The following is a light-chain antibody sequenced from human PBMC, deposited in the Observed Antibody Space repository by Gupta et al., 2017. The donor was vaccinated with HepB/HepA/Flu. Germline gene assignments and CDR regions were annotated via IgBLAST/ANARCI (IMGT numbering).Light chain of an antibody. J-gene: IGLJ3*02. CDR3: LLSYSGPSWV. Sequence: QAVVTQEPSLTVSPGGTVTLPCGSSTGAVTSVHYPYWFQQKPGQAPRTLIYDTTNKTSWTPARFSGSLLGGKAALTLSGAQPEDEAEYYCLLSYSGPSWVFGGGTKLTVL. CDR2: DTT. V-gene: IGLV7-46*01. CDR1: TGAVTSVHY.